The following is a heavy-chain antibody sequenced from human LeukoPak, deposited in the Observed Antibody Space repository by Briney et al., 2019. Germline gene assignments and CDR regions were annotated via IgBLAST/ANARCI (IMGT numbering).Heavy chain of an antibody. CDR1: GYTFSSYS. CDR3: AKNGHGSGSYYPRTKYYFDY. CDR2: ISAASNYI. V-gene: IGHV3-21*04. D-gene: IGHD3-10*01. Sequence: GGSLRLSCAASGYTFSSYSMHWVRQAPGKGLEWVSSISAASNYIYYADSVKGRFTISRDNSKNTLYLQMNSLRAEDTAVYYCAKNGHGSGSYYPRTKYYFDYWGQGTLVTVSS. J-gene: IGHJ4*02.